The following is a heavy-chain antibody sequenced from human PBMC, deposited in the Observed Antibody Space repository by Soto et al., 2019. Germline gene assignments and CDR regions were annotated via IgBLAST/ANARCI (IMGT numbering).Heavy chain of an antibody. CDR3: AKGRSYYYYYGVEV. CDR2: IIDSGGST. CDR1: GLTLSSCA. V-gene: IGHV3-23*01. J-gene: IGHJ6*02. Sequence: PVGSLTISCAAPGLTLSSCAMSWYRQAPGKGLEWVSDIIDSGGSTYYADSVKGRFTISRDNSKSTLYLQMNSLRAEDTALYYCAKGRSYYYYYGVEVWGQGTTVTVSS.